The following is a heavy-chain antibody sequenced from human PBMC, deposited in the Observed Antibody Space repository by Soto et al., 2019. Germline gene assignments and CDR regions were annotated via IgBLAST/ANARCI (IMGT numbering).Heavy chain of an antibody. J-gene: IGHJ4*02. D-gene: IGHD2-2*01. V-gene: IGHV4-61*01. CDR2: IHHSGST. Sequence: SETLSLTCTVSSDSVSSSSYYWSWVRQPPGKGLEWIGYIHHSGSTNFNPSLKSRVTISVDTSKNQFSLRLSSVTAADTAMYYCARGGGYCSSTSCYTYFFDYWGQGTQVTVS. CDR3: ARGGGYCSSTSCYTYFFDY. CDR1: SDSVSSSSYY.